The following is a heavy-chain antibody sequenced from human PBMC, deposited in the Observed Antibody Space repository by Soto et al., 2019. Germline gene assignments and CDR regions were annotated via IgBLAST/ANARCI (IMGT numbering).Heavy chain of an antibody. J-gene: IGHJ6*02. CDR2: ISAYNGNT. CDR1: DYTFTSYG. D-gene: IGHD2-15*01. Sequence: AASVKVSCKASDYTFTSYGISWVRQAPGQGLEWMGWISAYNGNTNYAQKLQGRVTMTTDTSTSTAYMELRSLRSDDTAVYYCARVAGYYYYYGMDVWGQGTTVTVSS. V-gene: IGHV1-18*04. CDR3: ARVAGYYYYYGMDV.